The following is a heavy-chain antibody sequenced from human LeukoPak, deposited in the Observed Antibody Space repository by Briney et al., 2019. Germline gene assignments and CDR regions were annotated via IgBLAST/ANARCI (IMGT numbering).Heavy chain of an antibody. V-gene: IGHV3-13*05. J-gene: IGHJ6*04. CDR1: GFTFSSYD. CDR3: AREDYYYGMDV. Sequence: GGSLRLSCAASGFTFSSYDMHWVRHATGKGLEWVSAIGTAGDPYYPGSVKGRFTISRENAKNSLYLQMNSLRAGDTAVYYCAREDYYYGMDVWGKGTTVTVSS. CDR2: IGTAGDP.